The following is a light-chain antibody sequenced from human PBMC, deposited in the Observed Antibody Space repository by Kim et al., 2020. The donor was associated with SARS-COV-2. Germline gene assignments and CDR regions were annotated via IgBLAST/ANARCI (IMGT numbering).Light chain of an antibody. CDR3: QTWGTVV. CDR2: LNSDGSH. CDR1: SGHSSYA. Sequence: LGASVKLTCTLSSGHSSYAFAWHQQQPEKGPRYLMKLNSDGSHSKGDGIPDRFSGSSSGAERYLTISSLQSEDEADYYCQTWGTVVFGGGTQLTVL. V-gene: IGLV4-69*01. J-gene: IGLJ2*01.